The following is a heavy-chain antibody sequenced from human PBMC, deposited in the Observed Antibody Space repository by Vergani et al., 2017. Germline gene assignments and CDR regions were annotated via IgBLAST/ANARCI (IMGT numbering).Heavy chain of an antibody. V-gene: IGHV3-9*01. Sequence: EVQLVESGGGLVQPGRSLRLSCAASGFTFDDYAMHWVRQAPGKGLEWVSGISWNSGSIGYADSVKGRFTISRDNAKNSLYLQMNSLRAEDTAVYYCARIPYYGDAFDIWGQGTMVTVSS. CDR2: ISWNSGSI. D-gene: IGHD2/OR15-2a*01. J-gene: IGHJ3*02. CDR1: GFTFDDYA. CDR3: ARIPYYGDAFDI.